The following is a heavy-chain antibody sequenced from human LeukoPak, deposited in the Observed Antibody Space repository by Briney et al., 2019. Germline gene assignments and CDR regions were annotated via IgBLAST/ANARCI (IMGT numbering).Heavy chain of an antibody. D-gene: IGHD6-6*01. CDR3: AKGSSSSRPYYFDY. Sequence: PGGSLRLSCAASGFTFSSYWMSWVRQAPGKGLEWVSAITGSGGDTYYADSVKGRSTVSRDSSKDSLYLQMNSLRAEDTAVYYCAKGSSSSRPYYFDYWGQGALVTVSS. CDR1: GFTFSSYW. CDR2: ITGSGGDT. J-gene: IGHJ4*02. V-gene: IGHV3-23*01.